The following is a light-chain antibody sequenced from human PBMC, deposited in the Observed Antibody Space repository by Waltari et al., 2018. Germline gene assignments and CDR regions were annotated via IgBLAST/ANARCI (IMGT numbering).Light chain of an antibody. V-gene: IGKV3-15*01. CDR2: GAS. CDR1: ESVSDR. J-gene: IGKJ2*01. Sequence: EIVMTQSPATLSVSPGDRATLSCRASESVSDRLAWYQEKPGQAPRLLIHGASTRATGVPARFIGSGSGTEFTLTISSLQSEDFAVYYCQQYNNWPPRTFGQGTKLEIK. CDR3: QQYNNWPPRT.